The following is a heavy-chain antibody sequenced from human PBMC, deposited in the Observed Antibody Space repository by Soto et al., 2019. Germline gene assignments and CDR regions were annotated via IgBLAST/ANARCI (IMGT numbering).Heavy chain of an antibody. D-gene: IGHD5-12*01. CDR1: GYTFTSYG. Sequence: ASVKVSCKASGYTFTSYGISWVRQAPGQGLERMGWISAYNGNTNYAQKLQGRVTMTTDTSTSTAYMELRSLRSDDTAVYYCAREGDGYNSYYFDYWGQGTLVTVSS. J-gene: IGHJ4*02. V-gene: IGHV1-18*01. CDR2: ISAYNGNT. CDR3: AREGDGYNSYYFDY.